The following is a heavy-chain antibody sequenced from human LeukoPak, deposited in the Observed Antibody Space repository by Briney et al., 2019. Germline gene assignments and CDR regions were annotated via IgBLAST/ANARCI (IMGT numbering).Heavy chain of an antibody. Sequence: GGALRLSCAASGFTFSSYSMNWVRQAPGKGPEWVSAIGGSDGSTYPADAVRAPFPISRETSKTTLSLLMNSLRAEDTAVYYCAKARNIRGWYILAHWGQGTLLTVSS. D-gene: IGHD6-19*01. CDR1: GFTFSSYS. J-gene: IGHJ4*02. V-gene: IGHV3-23*01. CDR2: IGGSDGST. CDR3: AKARNIRGWYILAH.